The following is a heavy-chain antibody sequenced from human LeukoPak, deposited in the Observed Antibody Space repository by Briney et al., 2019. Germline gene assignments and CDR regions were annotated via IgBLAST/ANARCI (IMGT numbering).Heavy chain of an antibody. D-gene: IGHD1-7*01. CDR1: GGSISSGDYY. CDR3: ARQLGTPTTSVVDY. J-gene: IGHJ4*02. Sequence: PSETLSLTCTVSGGSISSGDYYWGWIRQSPGKGLEGIGNIYSSGSTYYHPSLKSRVTISMDTSENQFSLNLSSVTAADTAVYYCARQLGTPTTSVVDYWGQGTLVTVSS. CDR2: IYSSGST. V-gene: IGHV4-39*01.